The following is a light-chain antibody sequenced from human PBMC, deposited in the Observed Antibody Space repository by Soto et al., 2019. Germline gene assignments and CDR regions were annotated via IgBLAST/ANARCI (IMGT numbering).Light chain of an antibody. V-gene: IGLV2-8*01. Sequence: QSVLTQPPSASGSPGQSVTISCTGTSSDVGAYDYVSWYQQHPGKSPKLMIYEINKRPSGVPDRFSGSKSGNTGSLTVSGLQAEDEADYYCSSFAGSNNFPYVFGTGTKLTVL. CDR2: EIN. CDR1: SSDVGAYDY. CDR3: SSFAGSNNFPYV. J-gene: IGLJ1*01.